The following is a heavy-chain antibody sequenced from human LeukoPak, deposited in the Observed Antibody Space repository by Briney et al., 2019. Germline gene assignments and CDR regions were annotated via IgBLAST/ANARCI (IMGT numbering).Heavy chain of an antibody. CDR2: ISSSDGGT. CDR1: GFTFSSYA. J-gene: IGHJ4*02. Sequence: GGSLRLSCAGSGFTFSSYAMAWVRQTPEKGLEWVAIISSSDGGTYYIDSVKGRFTISRDNSKNMLNLQMNSLRAEDTAVYYCARRRYNWNAIDYWGQGTLVTVSS. V-gene: IGHV3-23*01. CDR3: ARRRYNWNAIDY. D-gene: IGHD1-20*01.